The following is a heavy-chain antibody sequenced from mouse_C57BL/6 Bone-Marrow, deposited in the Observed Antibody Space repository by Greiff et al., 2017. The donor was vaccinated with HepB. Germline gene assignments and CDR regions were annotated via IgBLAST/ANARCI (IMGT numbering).Heavy chain of an antibody. Sequence: QVQLQQPGAELVMPGASVKLSCKASGYTFTSYWMHWVKQRPGQGLEWIGEIDPSDSYTNYNQKSKGKSTLTVDKSSSTAYMQLSSLTSEDSAVYYCARCTLYYYGRDWYFDVWGTGTTVTVSS. D-gene: IGHD1-1*01. CDR1: GYTFTSYW. J-gene: IGHJ1*03. V-gene: IGHV1-69*01. CDR3: ARCTLYYYGRDWYFDV. CDR2: IDPSDSYT.